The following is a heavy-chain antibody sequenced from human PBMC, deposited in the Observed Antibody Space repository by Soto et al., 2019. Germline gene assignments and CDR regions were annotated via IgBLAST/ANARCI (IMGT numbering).Heavy chain of an antibody. D-gene: IGHD6-19*01. Sequence: GGSLRLSCAASGFIFKNYAMSCVRQAPGKGLEWVSAISGSAGSRYYADSVKGRFTISRDNSKNTLYLQMNSLRAEDTAVYYCARDDLYSSGVYLPFDHWGQGT. J-gene: IGHJ4*02. CDR3: ARDDLYSSGVYLPFDH. CDR2: ISGSAGSR. V-gene: IGHV3-23*01. CDR1: GFIFKNYA.